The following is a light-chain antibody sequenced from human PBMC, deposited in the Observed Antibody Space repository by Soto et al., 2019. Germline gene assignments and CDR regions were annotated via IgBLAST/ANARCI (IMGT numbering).Light chain of an antibody. CDR2: GAS. V-gene: IGKV3-20*01. Sequence: ELVLTQSPGTLSLSPGERATLSCRASQSVSSSYLAWYQQKPGQAPRLLLYGASNRATGIPDRFSGSGSGTDFTLTISRLEPEDFAVYFCQQYGRSPPFTFGQGTKVEIK. J-gene: IGKJ2*01. CDR1: QSVSSSY. CDR3: QQYGRSPPFT.